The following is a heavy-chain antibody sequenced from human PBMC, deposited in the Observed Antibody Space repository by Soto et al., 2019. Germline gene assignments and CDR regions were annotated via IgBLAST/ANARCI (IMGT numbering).Heavy chain of an antibody. CDR2: IYHSGST. Sequence: SETLSLTCAVSGGSISSSNWWSWVRQPPGKGLEWIGEIYHSGSTNYNPSLKSRVTISVDKSKNQFSLKLSSVTAADTAVYYCARGLRQSTVTTTGYNWFDPWCQGTLVTVSS. CDR3: ARGLRQSTVTTTGYNWFDP. V-gene: IGHV4-4*02. CDR1: GGSISSSNW. J-gene: IGHJ5*02. D-gene: IGHD4-17*01.